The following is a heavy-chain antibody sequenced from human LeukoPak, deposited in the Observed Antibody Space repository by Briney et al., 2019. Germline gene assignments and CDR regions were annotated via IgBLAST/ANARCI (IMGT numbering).Heavy chain of an antibody. Sequence: GGSLRLSCAASGFTFSSYEMNWVRQAPGKGLEWVSSITSSSSYTFYADSVKGRFTISRDNAKNSLYLQMNSLRAEDTAVYYCARELNGAFDPWGQGTLVTVSS. D-gene: IGHD1-1*01. CDR2: ITSSSSYT. V-gene: IGHV3-21*01. CDR1: GFTFSSYE. J-gene: IGHJ5*02. CDR3: ARELNGAFDP.